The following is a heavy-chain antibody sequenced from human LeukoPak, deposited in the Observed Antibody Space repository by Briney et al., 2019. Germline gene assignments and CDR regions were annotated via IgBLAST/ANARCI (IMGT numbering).Heavy chain of an antibody. CDR3: ARGNSGSASFDY. CDR1: GDSVSSNSAA. V-gene: IGHV6-1*01. J-gene: IGHJ4*02. CDR2: TYYRSKWYN. D-gene: IGHD6-19*01. Sequence: SQTLSLTFAISGDSVSSNSAAWTWLRQSPSRGLEWLGRTYYRSKWYNDYAVSVKSRITINPDTSKNQFSLQLNSVTPEDAAVYYCARGNSGSASFDYWGQGTLVTVSS.